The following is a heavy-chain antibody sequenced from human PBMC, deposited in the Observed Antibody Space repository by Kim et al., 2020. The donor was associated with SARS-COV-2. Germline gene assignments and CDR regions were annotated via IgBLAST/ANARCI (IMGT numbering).Heavy chain of an antibody. CDR1: GFTFSSYA. J-gene: IGHJ6*01. Sequence: GGSLRRSCAASGFTFSSYAMSWARQAPGQGLEWVPAISGSGGSTYYADSAKGRFTISRDTSKNTLYLQMNSLRAEDTAVYYCAKVTYGDYGAYYFYGMDV. CDR2: ISGSGGST. V-gene: IGHV3-23*01. D-gene: IGHD4-17*01. CDR3: AKVTYGDYGAYYFYGMDV.